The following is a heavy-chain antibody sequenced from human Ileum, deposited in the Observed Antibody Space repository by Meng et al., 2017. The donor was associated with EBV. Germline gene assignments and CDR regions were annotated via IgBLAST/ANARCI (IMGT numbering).Heavy chain of an antibody. V-gene: IGHV4-4*02. D-gene: IGHD1-26*01. CDR3: VRGGTYYLSY. Sequence: QVPLQESGPGLVKPSDPLSLPSAISVVSLSSDYWGSWVRQSPGKGLEWIGEMYPTGPTYYNPSLKGRVSISIDKSKNQLSLKLNSVTAADTAVYYCVRGGTYYLSYWGQGSLVTVSS. CDR2: MYPTGPT. CDR1: VVSLSSDYW. J-gene: IGHJ4*02.